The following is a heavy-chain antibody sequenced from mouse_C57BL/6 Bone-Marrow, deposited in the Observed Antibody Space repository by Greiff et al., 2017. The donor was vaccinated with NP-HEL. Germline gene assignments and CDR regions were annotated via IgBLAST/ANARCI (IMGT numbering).Heavy chain of an antibody. J-gene: IGHJ4*01. D-gene: IGHD2-4*01. Sequence: EVQVVESEGGLVQPGSSMKLSCTTSGFTFSDYYMAWVRQVPEKGLDWVANINYDGSSTYYLDSLKSRFIISRDNAKNILYLQMSSLRSEDTATYYCAREGGLRRRTYAMDYWGQETSVTVSS. V-gene: IGHV5-16*01. CDR3: AREGGLRRRTYAMDY. CDR1: GFTFSDYY. CDR2: INYDGSST.